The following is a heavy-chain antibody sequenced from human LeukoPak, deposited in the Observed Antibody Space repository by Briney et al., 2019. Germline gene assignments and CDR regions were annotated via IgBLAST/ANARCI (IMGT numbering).Heavy chain of an antibody. CDR1: GFTFSSYW. V-gene: IGHV3-7*01. CDR2: IKQDGSEK. CDR3: ARLRYGSGSSPFDY. D-gene: IGHD3-10*01. J-gene: IGHJ4*02. Sequence: PGGSLRLSWAASGFTFSSYWMSWVRQAPGKGLEWVANIKQDGSEKYYVDSVKGRFTISRDNAKNSLYLQMNSLRAEDTAVYYCARLRYGSGSSPFDYWGQGTLVTVSS.